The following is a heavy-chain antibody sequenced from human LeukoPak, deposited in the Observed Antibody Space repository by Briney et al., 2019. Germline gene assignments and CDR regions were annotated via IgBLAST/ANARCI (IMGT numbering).Heavy chain of an antibody. D-gene: IGHD4-23*01. CDR2: ISSSGSNI. V-gene: IGHV3-48*03. Sequence: PGGSLRLSCAASGFTFSSYEMIWVRQAPGKGLEWVSYISSSGSNIYYADSVKGRFTISRDNAKNSLYLQMNSLRAEDTAVYYCARDYGGSSPFDYWGQGTLVTVSS. CDR3: ARDYGGSSPFDY. J-gene: IGHJ4*02. CDR1: GFTFSSYE.